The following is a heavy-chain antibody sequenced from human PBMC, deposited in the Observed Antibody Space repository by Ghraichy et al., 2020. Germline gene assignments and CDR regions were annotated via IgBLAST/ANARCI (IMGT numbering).Heavy chain of an antibody. J-gene: IGHJ4*02. Sequence: ASVKVSCKASGYTFTSYAMHWVRQAPGQRLEWMGWINAGNGNTKYSQKFQGRVTITRDTSASTAYMELSSLRSEDTAVYYCAREDDYYDSSGYYRLFDYWGQGTLVTVSS. V-gene: IGHV1-3*01. CDR3: AREDDYYDSSGYYRLFDY. CDR1: GYTFTSYA. CDR2: INAGNGNT. D-gene: IGHD3-22*01.